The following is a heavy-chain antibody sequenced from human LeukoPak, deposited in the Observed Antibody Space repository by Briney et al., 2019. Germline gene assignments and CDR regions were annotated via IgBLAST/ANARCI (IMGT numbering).Heavy chain of an antibody. Sequence: PGGSLRLSCVVSGFTFSSYGMSWVRQAPGKGLEWVSYISSSGSTIYYADSVKGRFTASRDNAKNSLYLQMNSLRAEDTAVYYCARWSGSTTRNFDYWGQGTLVTVSS. CDR2: ISSSGSTI. CDR3: ARWSGSTTRNFDY. V-gene: IGHV3-48*01. D-gene: IGHD2-2*01. J-gene: IGHJ4*02. CDR1: GFTFSSYG.